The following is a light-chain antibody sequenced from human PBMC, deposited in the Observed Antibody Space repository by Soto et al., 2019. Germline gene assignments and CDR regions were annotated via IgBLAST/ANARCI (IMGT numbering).Light chain of an antibody. Sequence: DIQTTQSPSSLSASVGDRATITCRASQSISDYLNWYQQIPGESPKLLIYAASGLQSGVPSRFSGSGSGTDFTLTISSLQPEDFATYYCQQSYSTPRTFGQGTKVDIK. J-gene: IGKJ1*01. CDR1: QSISDY. CDR3: QQSYSTPRT. CDR2: AAS. V-gene: IGKV1-39*01.